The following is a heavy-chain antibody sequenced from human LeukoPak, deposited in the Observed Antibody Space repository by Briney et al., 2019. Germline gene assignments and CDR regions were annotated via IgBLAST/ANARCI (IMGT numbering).Heavy chain of an antibody. CDR3: ARGSSGWFLHFFDP. CDR1: GDSINSYY. J-gene: IGHJ5*02. V-gene: IGHV4-4*07. Sequence: SETLSVTCIVSGDSINSYYWSWIRQPAGKGLEWVGAIYSSGSTTYSPSLKSRVTMSVDTSKNQFSLKLSSVTAADSAVYYCARGSSGWFLHFFDPWGQGTLVTVSS. CDR2: IYSSGST. D-gene: IGHD6-19*01.